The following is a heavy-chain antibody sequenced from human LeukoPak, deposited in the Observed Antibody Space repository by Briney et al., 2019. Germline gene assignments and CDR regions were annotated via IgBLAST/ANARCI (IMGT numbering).Heavy chain of an antibody. V-gene: IGHV3-7*01. CDR1: GFTFSSYW. CDR3: ARDRIVGTNYLGYGLDV. J-gene: IGHJ6*02. CDR2: INQDGSEK. Sequence: GGSLRLSCAASGFTFSSYWMTWVRQAPWKGLEWVANINQDGSEKYFEDSVKGRFTISRDNAKNSLYLQLNTLRVEDTAVYYCARDRIVGTNYLGYGLDVWGRGTTVTVSS. D-gene: IGHD1-26*01.